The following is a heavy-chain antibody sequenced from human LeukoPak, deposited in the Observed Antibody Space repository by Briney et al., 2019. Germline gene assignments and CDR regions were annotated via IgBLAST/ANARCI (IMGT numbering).Heavy chain of an antibody. CDR2: IYYSGST. CDR3: ARGKTYYDISKAATDI. CDR1: SVSISSYY. D-gene: IGHD3-22*01. V-gene: IGHV4-59*01. J-gene: IGHJ3*02. Sequence: PSETLSLTCTVSSVSISSYYWSWIRQPPGKGLEWIGYIYYSGSTNYNPSLKSRVTISVDTSKNQFSLKLSSVTAADTAVYYCARGKTYYDISKAATDIWGQGTMVTVSS.